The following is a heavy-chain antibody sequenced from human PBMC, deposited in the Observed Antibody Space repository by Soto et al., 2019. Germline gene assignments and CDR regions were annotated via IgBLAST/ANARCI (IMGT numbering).Heavy chain of an antibody. CDR3: ARGRDDYNGWYVDL. CDR2: LYYGGST. Sequence: SETLSLTCTVSGGSISTYYWNWIRQPPGKGLEWIGYLYYGGSTNYNPSLESRVTISLDTSKNQISLKLSSVTAADTAVYYCARGRDDYNGWYVDLWGRGSLVTVSS. J-gene: IGHJ2*01. D-gene: IGHD4-4*01. V-gene: IGHV4-59*01. CDR1: GGSISTYY.